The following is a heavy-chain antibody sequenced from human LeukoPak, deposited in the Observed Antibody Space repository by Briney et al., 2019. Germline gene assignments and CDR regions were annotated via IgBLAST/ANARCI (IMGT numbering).Heavy chain of an antibody. V-gene: IGHV4-59*01. D-gene: IGHD2-2*01. J-gene: IGHJ3*02. CDR1: GGSISSYY. Sequence: SETLSLTCTVSGGSISSYYWSWIRQPPGKGLEWIGYIYYSGSTNYNPSPKSRGPISVDTSKNQFSLKLSSVTAADTAVYYCARVNCSSTSCYHAFDIWGQGTMVTVSS. CDR3: ARVNCSSTSCYHAFDI. CDR2: IYYSGST.